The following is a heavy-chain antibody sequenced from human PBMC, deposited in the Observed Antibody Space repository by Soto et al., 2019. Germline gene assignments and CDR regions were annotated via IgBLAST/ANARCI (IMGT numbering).Heavy chain of an antibody. V-gene: IGHV4-59*01. CDR3: ARGGAYYDILTGPRFDY. J-gene: IGHJ4*02. CDR1: GGSISSYY. D-gene: IGHD3-9*01. Sequence: PSETLSLTCTVSGGSISSYYWGWIRQPPGKGLEWIGYIYYSGSTNYNPSLKSRVTISVDTSKNQFSLKLSSVTAAGTAVYYCARGGAYYDILTGPRFDYWGQGTLVTVSS. CDR2: IYYSGST.